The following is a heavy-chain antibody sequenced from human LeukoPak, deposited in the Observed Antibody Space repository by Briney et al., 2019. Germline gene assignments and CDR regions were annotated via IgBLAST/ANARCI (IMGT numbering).Heavy chain of an antibody. D-gene: IGHD2-2*01. J-gene: IGHJ3*02. V-gene: IGHV3-21*01. CDR1: GFTFSSYS. CDR3: ARDFMEYQLPKGAFDI. Sequence: GGSLRLSWAASGFTFSSYSMNWVRQAPGKGLGWVSSISVSSGYIYYADSVKGRFTISRDNAKNSLYLQMNSLRAEDTAVYYCARDFMEYQLPKGAFDIRGQGTMVTVSS. CDR2: ISVSSGYI.